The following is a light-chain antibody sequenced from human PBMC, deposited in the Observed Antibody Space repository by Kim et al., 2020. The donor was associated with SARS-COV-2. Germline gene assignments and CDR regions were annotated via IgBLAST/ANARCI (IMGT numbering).Light chain of an antibody. CDR3: QQRSEWPQT. V-gene: IGKV3-11*01. J-gene: IGKJ2*01. CDR2: EAS. CDR1: QSISSW. Sequence: EVILTQSPATLSLSPGERATLSCRASQSISSWLAWYQQKPGQAPRLLIYEASNRATGIPARFSGSGSGTDFTLTISSLEPEDFAVYYCQQRSEWPQTFGRGTKLEI.